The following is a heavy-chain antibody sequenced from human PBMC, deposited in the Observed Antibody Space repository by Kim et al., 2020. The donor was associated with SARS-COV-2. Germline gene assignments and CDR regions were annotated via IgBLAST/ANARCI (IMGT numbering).Heavy chain of an antibody. CDR3: AKRWLKGGFDY. CDR2: TYYRSKWNK. D-gene: IGHD4-17*01. V-gene: IGHV6-1*01. CDR1: GDSVSTDIG. Sequence: SQTLSLTCAIFGDSVSTDIGWNWIRQSPSRGLEWLGRTYYRSKWNKDYAVSAKSRITINSDTSKNHFALQLHPVTAEDTVLSYCAKRWLKGGFDYLGQG. J-gene: IGHJ4*02.